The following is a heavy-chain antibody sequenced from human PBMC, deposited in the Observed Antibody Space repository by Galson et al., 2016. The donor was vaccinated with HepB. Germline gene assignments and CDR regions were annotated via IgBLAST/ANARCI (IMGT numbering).Heavy chain of an antibody. V-gene: IGHV4-31*03. CDR3: ARGTDFSILY. Sequence: TLSLTCSVSGDSISTGGYHWIWIRQRPGKVPEWIGYIYSSGTTYYTPSLKSRITISLDITKNQFSLKVTSVTAADTAIYHCARGTDFSILYWGQGTLVTVSS. CDR1: GDSISTGGYH. J-gene: IGHJ4*02. CDR2: IYSSGTT. D-gene: IGHD4-11*01.